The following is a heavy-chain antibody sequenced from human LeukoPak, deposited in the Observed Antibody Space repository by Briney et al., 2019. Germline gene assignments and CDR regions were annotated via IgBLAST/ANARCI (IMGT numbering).Heavy chain of an antibody. J-gene: IGHJ5*02. Sequence: PGGSLRLSCAASGFTFSSYWMHWVRQAPGKGLVWVSRINRDGSSTSYADSVKGRFTISRDNAKNTLYLQMNSLRAEDTAVYYCARDDYYGSGSYYSWGQGTLVTVSS. CDR2: INRDGSST. CDR1: GFTFSSYW. CDR3: ARDDYYGSGSYYS. D-gene: IGHD3-10*01. V-gene: IGHV3-74*01.